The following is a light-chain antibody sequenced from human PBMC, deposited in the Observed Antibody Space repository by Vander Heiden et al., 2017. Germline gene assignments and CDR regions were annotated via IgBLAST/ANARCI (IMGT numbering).Light chain of an antibody. CDR1: ITNIRSNY. CDR2: RNN. J-gene: IGLJ2*01. CDR3: AAWDDSLSGVV. Sequence: QSVLTQPPPASRCPVQEVTIPCSGIITNIRSNYVYWYLQLAGPAPHLLICRNNRRPSSVPDPFSGSKSGSSASLAISGLRTEDEADYYCAAWDDSLSGVVFGGGTKLTVL. V-gene: IGLV1-47*01.